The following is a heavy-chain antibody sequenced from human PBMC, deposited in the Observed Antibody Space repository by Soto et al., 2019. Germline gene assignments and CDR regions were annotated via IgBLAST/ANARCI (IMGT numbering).Heavy chain of an antibody. CDR3: ASSPRRGYGEHGGEALDI. Sequence: QVQLQESGPGLVKPSQTLSLTCTVSGGSISSGGYYWSWIRQHPGKGLEWMGYIYYSGSTYYNPSLKSRVTISVDTSKNQFSLKLSSVTDADTAVYYCASSPRRGYGEHGGEALDIWGQGTMVTVSS. CDR1: GGSISSGGYY. V-gene: IGHV4-31*03. CDR2: IYYSGST. D-gene: IGHD4-17*01. J-gene: IGHJ3*02.